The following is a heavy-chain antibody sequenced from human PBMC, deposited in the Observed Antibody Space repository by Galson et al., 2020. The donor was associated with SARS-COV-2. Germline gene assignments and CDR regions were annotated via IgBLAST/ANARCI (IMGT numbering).Heavy chain of an antibody. V-gene: IGHV4-59*01. D-gene: IGHD1-26*01. J-gene: IGHJ3*01. CDR2: IYNNGAT. Sequence: SETLSLTFSVSGGSITSNTWTWVRQPPGKGLEWIGYIYNNGATAYNHSLQSRVSISVDSSKNQVSLRLNSVTAADTAVNYCARLGWDLRGALDVWSRGTMVTVSS. CDR3: ARLGWDLRGALDV. CDR1: GGSITSNT.